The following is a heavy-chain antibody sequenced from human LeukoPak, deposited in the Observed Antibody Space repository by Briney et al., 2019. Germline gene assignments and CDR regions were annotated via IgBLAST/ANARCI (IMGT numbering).Heavy chain of an antibody. CDR3: ARDSEQLVY. CDR1: GGSISSGGYY. CDR2: IYHSGST. V-gene: IGHV4-30-2*01. D-gene: IGHD6-6*01. Sequence: PSETLSLTCTVSGGSISSGGYYWSWIRQPPGKGLEWIGYIYHSGSTYYNPSLKSRVTISVDRSKNQFSLKLSSVTAADTAVYYCARDSEQLVYWGQGTLVTVSS. J-gene: IGHJ4*02.